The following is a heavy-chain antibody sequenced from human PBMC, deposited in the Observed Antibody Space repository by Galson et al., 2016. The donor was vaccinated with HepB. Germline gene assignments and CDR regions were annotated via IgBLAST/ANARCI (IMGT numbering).Heavy chain of an antibody. CDR2: IWYDGSNK. J-gene: IGHJ3*01. Sequence: SLRLSCAASGFSFRSHGMHWVRQAPGKGLEWVAVIWYDGSNKYYADSVKGRFTISRDNSRNTAYLQMNTLRAEDTAIYYCARWGDKKVFDVWGQGRLVTVS. CDR3: ARWGDKKVFDV. D-gene: IGHD2-21*02. V-gene: IGHV3-33*01. CDR1: GFSFRSHG.